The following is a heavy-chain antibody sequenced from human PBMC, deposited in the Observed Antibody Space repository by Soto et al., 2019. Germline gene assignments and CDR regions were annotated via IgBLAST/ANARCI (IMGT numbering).Heavy chain of an antibody. CDR1: SCR. CDR2: IWYDGSNK. D-gene: IGHD3-10*01. V-gene: IGHV3-33*01. CDR3: ARRSLYYYGSGSYFSGYYGMDV. Sequence: SCRMNWERQAPGKGLEWVAVIWYDGSNKYYADSVKGRFTISRDNSKNTLYQQMNSLRAEDTAVYYCARRSLYYYGSGSYFSGYYGMDVWGQGTTVTVSS. J-gene: IGHJ6*02.